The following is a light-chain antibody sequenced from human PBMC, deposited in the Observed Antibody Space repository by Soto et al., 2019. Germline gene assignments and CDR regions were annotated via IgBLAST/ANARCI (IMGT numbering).Light chain of an antibody. CDR1: SGDIASNS. J-gene: IGLJ3*02. Sequence: NFMLTQPHSVSESPGKTVTISCTRSSGDIASNSVQWYQQRPGSSPTTVIFEDNQRPSGVPDRFSGSIDISSNSASLTISGLKTEDEADYYCQSYASITLKWVFGGGTKLTVL. CDR2: EDN. V-gene: IGLV6-57*01. CDR3: QSYASITLKWV.